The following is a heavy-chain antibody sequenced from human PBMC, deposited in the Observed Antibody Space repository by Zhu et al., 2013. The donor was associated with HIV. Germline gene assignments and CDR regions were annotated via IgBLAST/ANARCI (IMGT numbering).Heavy chain of an antibody. V-gene: IGHV3-23*01. J-gene: IGHJ4*02. CDR2: ISGSGGST. D-gene: IGHD3-16*02. CDR1: GFTFSSYA. Sequence: EVQLLESGGGLVQPGGSLRLSCAASGFTFSSYAMSWVRQAPGKGLEWVSAISGSGGSTYYADSVKGRFTISRDNSKNTLYLQMNSLRAEDTAVYYCAKDQEGHYDYIWGSYRYGYFDYWGQGTLVTVSS. CDR3: AKDQEGHYDYIWGSYRYGYFDY.